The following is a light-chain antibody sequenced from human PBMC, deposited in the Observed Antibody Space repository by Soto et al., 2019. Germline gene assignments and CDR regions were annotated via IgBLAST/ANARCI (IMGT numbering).Light chain of an antibody. Sequence: EIVLTQSPATLSVSPGETVSLSCRASQSVSGKLAWYQQKPGQAPRLLMSATSTRATGIPARFSGSGSGTEFTLTISSLEPEDFAVYYCQQRSNWPPTFGQGTKVDIK. J-gene: IGKJ2*01. CDR1: QSVSGK. CDR3: QQRSNWPPT. CDR2: ATS. V-gene: IGKV3-11*01.